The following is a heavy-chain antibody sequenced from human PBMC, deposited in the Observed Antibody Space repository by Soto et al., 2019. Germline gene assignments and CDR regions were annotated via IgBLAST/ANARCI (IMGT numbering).Heavy chain of an antibody. Sequence: ASVKVSCKASGYTFTSYDINWVRQATGQGLEWMGWMNPNSGNTGYAQKFQGRVTMTRNTSISTAYMELSSLRSEDTAVYYCARSLSVVATEYSSSYPRLYYYGMDVWGQGTTVTVSS. CDR1: GYTFTSYD. CDR2: MNPNSGNT. V-gene: IGHV1-8*01. CDR3: ARSLSVVATEYSSSYPRLYYYGMDV. J-gene: IGHJ6*02. D-gene: IGHD6-6*01.